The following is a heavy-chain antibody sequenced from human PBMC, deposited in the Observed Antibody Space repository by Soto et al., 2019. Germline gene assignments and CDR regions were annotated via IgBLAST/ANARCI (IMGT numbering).Heavy chain of an antibody. CDR2: IKSKTDGGTI. CDR1: GFTFTNAW. Sequence: EVQLVESGGGLVKPGGSLRLSCAVSGFTFTNAWMNWVRQAPGKGLEWVGRIKSKTDGGTIDYGAPVKGRFIISRDDSKNTLYLQMHGLNTEDTAVYYCTPHIHYGSGWYGCFEYWGRGTLVTVSS. CDR3: TPHIHYGSGWYGCFEY. D-gene: IGHD6-19*01. V-gene: IGHV3-15*07. J-gene: IGHJ4*02.